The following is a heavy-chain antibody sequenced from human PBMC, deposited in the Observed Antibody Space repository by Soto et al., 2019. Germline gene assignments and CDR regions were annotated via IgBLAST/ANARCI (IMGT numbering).Heavy chain of an antibody. CDR3: VQSRCGGDCREIYSSHAYNGLDV. J-gene: IGHJ6*02. Sequence: QVTLKESGPTLVKPTQTLTLTCTVSGLSLRTTGVGVGWVRQPPGKALEWLALLYWDDDQRYSPTLRSRLTIAMNISEKQVVLTMTNMDNVDTATYYCVQSRCGGDCREIYSSHAYNGLDVWGQGTTVTVSS. D-gene: IGHD2-21*02. CDR1: GLSLRTTGVG. CDR2: LYWDDDQ. V-gene: IGHV2-5*02.